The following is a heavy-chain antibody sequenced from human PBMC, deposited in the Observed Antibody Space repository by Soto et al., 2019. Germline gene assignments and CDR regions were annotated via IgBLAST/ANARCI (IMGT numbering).Heavy chain of an antibody. D-gene: IGHD1-26*01. V-gene: IGHV3-30*03. CDR1: GFTFSSYG. CDR3: ARLVSAAANDY. Sequence: GGFLRLSCAASGFTFSSYGMHWVRQAPGKGLEWVAVISYDGSNKYYADSVKGRFTISRDNSKNTLYLQMNSLRAEDTAVYYCARLVSAAANDYWGQGTLVTVSS. J-gene: IGHJ4*02. CDR2: ISYDGSNK.